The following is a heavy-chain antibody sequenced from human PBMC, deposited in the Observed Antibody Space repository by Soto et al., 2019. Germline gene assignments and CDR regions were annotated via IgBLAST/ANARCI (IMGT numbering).Heavy chain of an antibody. Sequence: GGSLRLSCAASGFTFSSYAMSWVRQAPGKGLEWVSAISGSGGSTYYADSVKSRFTISRDNSKNTLYLQMNSLRAEDTAVYYCAKEFRYYGSGSYLDYWGQGTLVTVSS. J-gene: IGHJ4*02. CDR1: GFTFSSYA. CDR2: ISGSGGST. V-gene: IGHV3-23*01. CDR3: AKEFRYYGSGSYLDY. D-gene: IGHD3-10*01.